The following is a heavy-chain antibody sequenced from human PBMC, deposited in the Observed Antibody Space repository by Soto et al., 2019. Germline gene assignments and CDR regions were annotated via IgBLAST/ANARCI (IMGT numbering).Heavy chain of an antibody. Sequence: QVQLVQSGAEVKKPGSSVKVSCKASGGTFSSYAISWVRQAPGQGLEWMGGIIPIFGTANYAQKFQGRVTIIADESTSTAYMELSSLRSEDTAAYYCARGHELRFLEWLLSDWGQGTLVTVSS. CDR2: IIPIFGTA. CDR3: ARGHELRFLEWLLSD. D-gene: IGHD3-3*01. CDR1: GGTFSSYA. V-gene: IGHV1-69*01. J-gene: IGHJ4*02.